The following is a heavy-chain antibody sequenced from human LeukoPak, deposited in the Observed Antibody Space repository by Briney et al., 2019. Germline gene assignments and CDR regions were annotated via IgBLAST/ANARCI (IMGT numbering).Heavy chain of an antibody. CDR3: ARHGRWFGELPIDY. CDR1: GGSISSSSYY. D-gene: IGHD3-10*01. J-gene: IGHJ4*02. CDR2: IYYSGST. V-gene: IGHV4-39*01. Sequence: PSETLSLTCTVSGGSISSSSYYWGWLRQPPGKGLEWIGSIYYSGSTYYNPSLKSRVTISVDTSKNQFSLKLSSVTAADTAVYYCARHGRWFGELPIDYWGQGTLVTVSS.